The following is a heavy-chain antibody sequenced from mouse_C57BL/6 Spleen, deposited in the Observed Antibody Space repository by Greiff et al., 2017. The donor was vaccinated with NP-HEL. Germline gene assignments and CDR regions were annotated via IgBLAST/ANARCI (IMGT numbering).Heavy chain of an antibody. CDR3: ARSGNSYAMDY. J-gene: IGHJ4*01. Sequence: QVQLQQSGAELVRPGTSVKVSCKASGYAFTNYLIEWVKQRPGQGLEWIGVINPGRGGTNYNEKFKGKATLTADKSSSTAYMQLSSLTSEDSAFYFCARSGNSYAMDYWGQGTSVTVSA. D-gene: IGHD2-1*01. CDR1: GYAFTNYL. CDR2: INPGRGGT. V-gene: IGHV1-54*01.